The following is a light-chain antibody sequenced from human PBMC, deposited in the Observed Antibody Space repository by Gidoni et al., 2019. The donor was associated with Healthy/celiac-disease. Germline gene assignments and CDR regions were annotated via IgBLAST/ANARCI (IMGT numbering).Light chain of an antibody. CDR3: QYYDSSLSVV. Sequence: QSVLTQPPSVSWAPRQGVTIPCNGSSSNTGAGYDVPWDQQLPGTAPKLPTDGNSNRTSGVPDRCAGSKSGTAASLAITGLQAEDEADYYGQYYDSSLSVVFGGGTKLTGL. CDR1: SSNTGAGYD. V-gene: IGLV1-40*01. J-gene: IGLJ2*01. CDR2: GNS.